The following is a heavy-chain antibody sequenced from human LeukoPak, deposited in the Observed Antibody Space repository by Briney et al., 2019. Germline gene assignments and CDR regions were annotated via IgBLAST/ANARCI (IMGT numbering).Heavy chain of an antibody. Sequence: GESLKISCKGSGYSFTSYWIGWVRQMPGKGLEWMGIIYPGDSDTRYSPSFQGQVTISVDKSINTAYLQWSNLKASDTAMYFCTRRVRGSTDDYWGQGTLVTVSS. CDR3: TRRVRGSTDDY. CDR1: GYSFTSYW. J-gene: IGHJ4*02. D-gene: IGHD4-11*01. CDR2: IYPGDSDT. V-gene: IGHV5-51*01.